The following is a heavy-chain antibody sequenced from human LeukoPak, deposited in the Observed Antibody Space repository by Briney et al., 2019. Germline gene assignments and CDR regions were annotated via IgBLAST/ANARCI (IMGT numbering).Heavy chain of an antibody. CDR2: ISADGGDI. D-gene: IGHD3-22*01. Sequence: GGSLRLSCAASGFIFSNNIMNWVRQAPGKGLEWVSVISADGGDIYYADSVNGRFTISRDNSKNTLHLQMDSLRAEDTAVYYCAKDPPHSDRSIYSDNSWGQGTLSPSPQ. J-gene: IGHJ4*02. CDR1: GFIFSNNI. V-gene: IGHV3-23*01. CDR3: AKDPPHSDRSIYSDNS.